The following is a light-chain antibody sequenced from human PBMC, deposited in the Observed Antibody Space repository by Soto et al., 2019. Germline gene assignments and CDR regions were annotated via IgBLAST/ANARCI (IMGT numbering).Light chain of an antibody. CDR1: QSVSSN. J-gene: IGKJ4*01. V-gene: IGKV3-15*01. Sequence: EIVMTQSPVTLSVSPGERATLSCRASQSVSSNLAWYQQKPGQAPRLLIYGASTRATGIPARFSGSGSGTEFTLTISSLHSEDFAVSYCQQYHNWPPLTFGGGTKVEIK. CDR2: GAS. CDR3: QQYHNWPPLT.